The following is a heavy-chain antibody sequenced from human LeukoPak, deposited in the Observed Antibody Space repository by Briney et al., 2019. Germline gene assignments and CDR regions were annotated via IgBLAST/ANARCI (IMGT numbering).Heavy chain of an antibody. Sequence: PSETLSLTCAVYGGSFSGYYWSWIRQPPGKGLEWIGEINHSGSTNYNPSLKSRVTISVDTSKNQLSLKLSSVTAADTAVYYCARGAGVTVTYYFDYWGQGTLVTVSS. J-gene: IGHJ4*02. CDR2: INHSGST. V-gene: IGHV4-34*01. CDR1: GGSFSGYY. D-gene: IGHD4-17*01. CDR3: ARGAGVTVTYYFDY.